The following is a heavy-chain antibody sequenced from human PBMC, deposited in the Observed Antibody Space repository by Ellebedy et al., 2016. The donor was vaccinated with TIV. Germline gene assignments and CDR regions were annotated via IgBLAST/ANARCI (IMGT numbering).Heavy chain of an antibody. Sequence: GESLKISCAASGFTFSNHAMSWVRQTPGKGLEWVAAISDSGTNTYSADSVEGRLTISRDNSRHTLFLQMDSLRSDDTATYDCAKDQGDHYGYPERNWGHGTLVTVSS. D-gene: IGHD3-10*01. CDR3: AKDQGDHYGYPERN. V-gene: IGHV3-23*01. CDR2: ISDSGTNT. J-gene: IGHJ4*01. CDR1: GFTFSNHA.